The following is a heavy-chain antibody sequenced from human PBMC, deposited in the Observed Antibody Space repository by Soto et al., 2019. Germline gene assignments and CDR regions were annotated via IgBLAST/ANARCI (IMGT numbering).Heavy chain of an antibody. CDR2: INHSGST. D-gene: IGHD1-1*01. CDR1: GGSFSGYY. V-gene: IGHV4-34*01. Sequence: QVRLQQWGTGLLKSSETLSLTCAVYGGSFSGYYWSWLRQPPGKGLEWIGEINHSGSTNYNPSLKSRVPSSVDTSNNQFSLKLTSITAADTGVYYCATANWSHHYVGPWGQGTLVTVSS. J-gene: IGHJ5*02. CDR3: ATANWSHHYVGP.